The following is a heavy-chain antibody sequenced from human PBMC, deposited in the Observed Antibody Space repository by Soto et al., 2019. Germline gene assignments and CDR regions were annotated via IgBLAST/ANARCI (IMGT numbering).Heavy chain of an antibody. CDR1: GFTFISYG. Sequence: LRLSCAASGFTFISYGMHWVRQAPGKGLEWVAVISYDGSNKYYADSVKGRFTISRDNSKNTLYLQMNSLRAEDTAVYYCAKETHPRYYYYYGMDVWGQGTTVTVSS. J-gene: IGHJ6*02. V-gene: IGHV3-30*18. CDR2: ISYDGSNK. CDR3: AKETHPRYYYYYGMDV.